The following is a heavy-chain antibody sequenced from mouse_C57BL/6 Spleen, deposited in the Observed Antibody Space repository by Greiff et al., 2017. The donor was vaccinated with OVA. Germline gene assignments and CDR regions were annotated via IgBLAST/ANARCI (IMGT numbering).Heavy chain of an antibody. V-gene: IGHV5-12*01. Sequence: EVMLVESGGGLVQPGGSLKLSCAASGFTFSDYSMYWVRQTPEKRLEWVAYISNGGGSTYYPDTVKGRYTISRDNAKNTLYLQMSRLKSEDTAMYYCARRYGYDDAMDYWGQGTSVTVSS. CDR3: ARRYGYDDAMDY. D-gene: IGHD2-2*01. CDR2: ISNGGGST. J-gene: IGHJ4*01. CDR1: GFTFSDYS.